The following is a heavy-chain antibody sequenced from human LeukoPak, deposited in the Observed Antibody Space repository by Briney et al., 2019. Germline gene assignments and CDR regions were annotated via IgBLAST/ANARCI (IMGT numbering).Heavy chain of an antibody. J-gene: IGHJ4*02. CDR2: ISSSTIYI. D-gene: IGHD1-7*01. Sequence: GGSLRLSCAASGFIFSSYSMNWVRQAPGKGLEWVSSISSSTIYIYYADSVKGRFTISRDNAKNSLYLQMNSLRAEDTAVYCCARGPRGNWNYPPWDYWGQETLVTVSS. CDR3: ARGPRGNWNYPPWDY. CDR1: GFIFSSYS. V-gene: IGHV3-21*01.